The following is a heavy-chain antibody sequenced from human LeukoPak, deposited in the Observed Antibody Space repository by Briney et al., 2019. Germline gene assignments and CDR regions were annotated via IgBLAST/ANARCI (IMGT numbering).Heavy chain of an antibody. V-gene: IGHV1-2*02. CDR3: ARGGGYSYGFGY. CDR2: INPNSGGT. J-gene: IGHJ4*02. D-gene: IGHD5-12*01. CDR1: GYTFTAYY. Sequence: ASVKVSCKASGYTFTAYYMHWVRQAPGQGLEWMGWINPNSGGTNYVQKFQGRVTMTRDTSISTVCMELSTLRSDDTAVYYCARGGGYSYGFGYWGQGTLVTVSS.